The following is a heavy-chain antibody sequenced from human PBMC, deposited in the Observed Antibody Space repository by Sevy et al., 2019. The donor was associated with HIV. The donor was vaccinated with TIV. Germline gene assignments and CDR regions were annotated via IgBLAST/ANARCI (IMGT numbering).Heavy chain of an antibody. D-gene: IGHD2-15*01. Sequence: ASVKLSCKASGYTFTTYRITWVRQAPGQGLEWMGWISPHNGDTNYAQKDRGRVTMTTDTSTSTAYMELRSLRSDDTAVYYCARAFCSGGRCYSLAYWGQGTLVTVSS. J-gene: IGHJ4*02. V-gene: IGHV1-18*04. CDR3: ARAFCSGGRCYSLAY. CDR1: GYTFTTYR. CDR2: ISPHNGDT.